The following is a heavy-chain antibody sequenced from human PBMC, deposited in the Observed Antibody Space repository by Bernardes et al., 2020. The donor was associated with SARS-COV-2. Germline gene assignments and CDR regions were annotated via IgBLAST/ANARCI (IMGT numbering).Heavy chain of an antibody. CDR1: CIFISCAL. D-gene: IGHD3-10*01. V-gene: IGHV3-7*01. CDR2: IKQDGSEK. Sequence: GGFLSSSHAAACIFISCALTNVGRPAPGKGEELGGNIKQDGSEKYYVDSLKGRFTISRDNANNSLYLQINSLRAEDTAVYYCAGGSGSYFIWCQGTMVTVSS. J-gene: IGHJ3*02. CDR3: AGGSGSYFI.